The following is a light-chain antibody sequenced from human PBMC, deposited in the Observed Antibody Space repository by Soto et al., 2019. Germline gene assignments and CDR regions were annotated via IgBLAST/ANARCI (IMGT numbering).Light chain of an antibody. J-gene: IGKJ3*01. CDR1: QSVSSNY. Sequence: EIVLTQSPGTLSLSPGERATLSCRASQSVSSNYLAWYQQKPGQAHRHLIYGASSRAIGIPDRFSGGGSGTVFTLTISGLEPEDFAVYYCQQYGSSLFTFGPGTKVDIK. CDR3: QQYGSSLFT. CDR2: GAS. V-gene: IGKV3-20*01.